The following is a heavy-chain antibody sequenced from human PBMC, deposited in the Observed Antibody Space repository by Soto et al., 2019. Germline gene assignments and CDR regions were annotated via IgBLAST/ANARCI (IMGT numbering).Heavy chain of an antibody. CDR2: ISEGGDST. CDR1: GFTFRNYA. J-gene: IGHJ5*02. Sequence: GGSLRLSCAASGFTFRNYAMYWVRQAPGKGLEWVSAISEGGDSTHYADSVKGRFTISRDNSKNTVYLQMTSLRAEDTALYFCATDLVSRAASWGQGTLVTVSS. D-gene: IGHD2-21*01. CDR3: ATDLVSRAAS. V-gene: IGHV3-23*01.